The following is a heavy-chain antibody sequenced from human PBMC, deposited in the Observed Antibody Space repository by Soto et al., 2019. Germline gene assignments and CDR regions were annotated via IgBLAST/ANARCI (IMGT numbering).Heavy chain of an antibody. CDR2: IYWDDDK. CDR3: ARLTRGVYDLDRLWEKFDY. J-gene: IGHJ4*02. D-gene: IGHD5-12*01. Sequence: QITVKESGLTLVKPTETLTLTCTFSGFSLSSIGMGVGWIRQPPGKALEWLALIYWDDDKRYSPSLHSRLTITKDPSKNQVDLTMTNMDPVDTATYYCARLTRGVYDLDRLWEKFDYCGQGALVTVSS. CDR1: GFSLSSIGMG. V-gene: IGHV2-5*02.